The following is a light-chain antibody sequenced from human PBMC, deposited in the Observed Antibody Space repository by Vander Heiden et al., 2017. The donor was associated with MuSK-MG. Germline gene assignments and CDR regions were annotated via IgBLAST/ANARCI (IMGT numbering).Light chain of an antibody. CDR2: DAF. CDR1: QIVSSY. V-gene: IGKV3-11*01. Sequence: EIVLTQSQATLSLSPGERATLSCSASQIVSSYLAWYQQKPGQAPRLLIYDAFNRATGIPARFSGSGSGTDFTLTISSLEPEDFAVYYCQQRSNWPWTFGPGTKVEIK. J-gene: IGKJ1*01. CDR3: QQRSNWPWT.